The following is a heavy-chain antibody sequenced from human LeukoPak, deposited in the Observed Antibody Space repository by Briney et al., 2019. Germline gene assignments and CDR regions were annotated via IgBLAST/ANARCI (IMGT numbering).Heavy chain of an antibody. V-gene: IGHV3-20*04. D-gene: IGHD3-9*01. CDR3: AKEGYYDILTGYRYFDY. Sequence: GGSLRLSCAASGFTFGDYGMSWVRQAPGKGLEWVSGLNWDGGTTGHADSVKGRFTISRDNSKNTLYLQMNSLRAEDTAVYYCAKEGYYDILTGYRYFDYWGQGTLVTVSS. CDR2: LNWDGGTT. CDR1: GFTFGDYG. J-gene: IGHJ4*02.